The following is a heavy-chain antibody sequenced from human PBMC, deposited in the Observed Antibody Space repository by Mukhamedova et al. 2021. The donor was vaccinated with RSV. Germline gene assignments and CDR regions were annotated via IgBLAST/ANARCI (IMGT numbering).Heavy chain of an antibody. CDR3: AKDPLGVRGYNYAQDY. CDR2: ISGSAGST. D-gene: IGHD5-18*01. J-gene: IGHJ4*02. Sequence: GKGLEWVSAISGSAGSTYYADSVKGRFTISRDNSKNTLYLQMNSLRAEVTAVYYCAKDPLGVRGYNYAQDYWGQGTLVTVSS. V-gene: IGHV3-23*01.